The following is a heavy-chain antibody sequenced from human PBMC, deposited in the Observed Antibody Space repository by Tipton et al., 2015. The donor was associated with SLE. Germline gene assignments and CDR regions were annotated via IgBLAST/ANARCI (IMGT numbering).Heavy chain of an antibody. J-gene: IGHJ4*02. Sequence: TLSLTCAVSGYPISSGYYWGWIRQPPGKGLEGIGSIYHSGSTYYNPSLKSRVTISVDTSQNQFSLKLNSVTAADTAVYYCTRDPYYYDSSGSPYSYWGQGTLVTVSS. CDR2: IYHSGST. CDR1: GYPISSGYY. D-gene: IGHD3-22*01. CDR3: TRDPYYYDSSGSPYSY. V-gene: IGHV4-38-2*02.